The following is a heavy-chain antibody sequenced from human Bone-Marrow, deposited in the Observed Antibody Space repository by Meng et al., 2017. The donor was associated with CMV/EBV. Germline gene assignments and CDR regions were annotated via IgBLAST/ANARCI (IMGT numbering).Heavy chain of an antibody. D-gene: IGHD5-18*01. CDR1: GFTFSSYS. V-gene: IGHV3-21*01. CDR2: ISSSSSYI. CDR3: ARDVSTWIQQRAYGMDV. Sequence: GESLKIYCAASGFTFSSYSMNWVRQAPGKGLEWVSSISSSSSYIYYADSVKGRFTISRDNAKNSLYLQMNSLRAEDTAVYYCARDVSTWIQQRAYGMDVWGQGTTVTVSS. J-gene: IGHJ6*02.